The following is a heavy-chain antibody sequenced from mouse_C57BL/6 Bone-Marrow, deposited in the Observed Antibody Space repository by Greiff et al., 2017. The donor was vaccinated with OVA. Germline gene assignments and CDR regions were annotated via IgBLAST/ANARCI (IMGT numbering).Heavy chain of an antibody. D-gene: IGHD2-4*01. CDR1: GYTFTSYG. CDR2: IYPRSGNT. Sequence: QVQLQQSGAELARPGASVKLSCKASGYTFTSYGISWVKQRTGQGLEWIGEIYPRSGNTYYNEKFKGKATLTADKSSSTAYMELRSLTSEDSAVYYCARWGISYDYGPAWFAYWGQGTLVTVSA. J-gene: IGHJ3*01. V-gene: IGHV1-81*01. CDR3: ARWGISYDYGPAWFAY.